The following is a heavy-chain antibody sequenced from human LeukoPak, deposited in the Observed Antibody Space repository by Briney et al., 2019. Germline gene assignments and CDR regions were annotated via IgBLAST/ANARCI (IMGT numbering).Heavy chain of an antibody. J-gene: IGHJ3*02. CDR1: GGSISSYY. CDR3: AVPTGSFEDAFGI. D-gene: IGHD3-10*01. Sequence: PSETLSLTCTVSGGSISSYYWSWIRQPPGKGLEWIGYIYYSGSTNYNPSLKSRVTISVDTSKNQFSLKLSSVTAADTAVYYCAVPTGSFEDAFGIWGQGTMVTVSS. V-gene: IGHV4-59*08. CDR2: IYYSGST.